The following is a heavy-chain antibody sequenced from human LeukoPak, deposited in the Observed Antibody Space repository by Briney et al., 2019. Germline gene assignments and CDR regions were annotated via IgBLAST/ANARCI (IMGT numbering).Heavy chain of an antibody. Sequence: GGSLRLSCAASRFTFSSYAMNWVRQAPAKGLEWVSGISGSGGSTYYAGSVKGRFTISRDNSKNTLYLQMNSLRAEDTAVYYCAKDRDYYYYGMDVWGQGTTVTVSS. J-gene: IGHJ6*02. CDR3: AKDRDYYYYGMDV. V-gene: IGHV3-23*01. CDR2: ISGSGGST. CDR1: RFTFSSYA.